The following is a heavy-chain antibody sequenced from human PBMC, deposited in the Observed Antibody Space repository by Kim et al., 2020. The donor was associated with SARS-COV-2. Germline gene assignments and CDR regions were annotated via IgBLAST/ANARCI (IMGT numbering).Heavy chain of an antibody. CDR3: AREGGGYSYGALWYFDL. CDR2: MNPNSGNT. V-gene: IGHV1-8*01. CDR1: GYTFTSYD. Sequence: ASVKVSCKASGYTFTSYDINWVRQATGQGLEWMGWMNPNSGNTGYAQKFQDRVTMTRNTSISTAYMELSSLRSEDTAVYYCAREGGGYSYGALWYFDLWGRGTLVTVSS. D-gene: IGHD5-18*01. J-gene: IGHJ2*01.